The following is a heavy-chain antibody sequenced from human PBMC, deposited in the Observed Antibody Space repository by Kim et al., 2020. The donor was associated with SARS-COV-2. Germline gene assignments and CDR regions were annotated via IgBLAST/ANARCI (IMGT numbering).Heavy chain of an antibody. J-gene: IGHJ4*02. D-gene: IGHD1-26*01. V-gene: IGHV3-23*01. CDR3: ANPILQGASDFDY. Sequence: ADSVKGRFTISRDNSKHPLYLQMNSLRAEDTAVYYCANPILQGASDFDYWGQGTLVTVSS.